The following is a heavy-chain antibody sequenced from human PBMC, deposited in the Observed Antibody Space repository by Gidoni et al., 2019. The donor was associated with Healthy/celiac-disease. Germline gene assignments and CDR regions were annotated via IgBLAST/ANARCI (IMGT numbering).Heavy chain of an antibody. J-gene: IGHJ4*02. V-gene: IGHV3-21*01. CDR1: GFTFRSYS. D-gene: IGHD1-26*01. CDR2: ISSSSSYI. Sequence: EVQLVESGGGLVKPGGSLRLSCAASGFTFRSYSMNWVRQAPGKGLEWVSSISSSSSYIYYADSVKGRFTISRDNAKNSLYLQMNSLRAEDTAVYYCARDAAIVGATIADYWGQGTLVTVSS. CDR3: ARDAAIVGATIADY.